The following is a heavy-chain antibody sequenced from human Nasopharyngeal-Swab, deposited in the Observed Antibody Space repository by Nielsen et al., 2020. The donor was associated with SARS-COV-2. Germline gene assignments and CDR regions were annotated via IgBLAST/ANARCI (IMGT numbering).Heavy chain of an antibody. V-gene: IGHV4-31*03. CDR2: IYYSGGT. J-gene: IGHJ4*02. CDR1: GASISSGGHS. Sequence: SETLSLTCTVSGASISSGGHSWTWIRPHPGRGLEWIGSIYYSGGTHYNPSLQSRLTISFDTSKNQFSLTLSSVTAADTAVYYCARDLPGSGFSSWGQGTLVIVSS. CDR3: ARDLPGSGFSS. D-gene: IGHD3-22*01.